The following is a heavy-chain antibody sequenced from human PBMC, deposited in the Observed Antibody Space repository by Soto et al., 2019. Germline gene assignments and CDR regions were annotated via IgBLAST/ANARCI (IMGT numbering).Heavy chain of an antibody. CDR3: TKDSHWGIISPTHDH. CDR2: INGGDDSK. Sequence: EVQLLEFGGGLVQPGGSLRLSCAVSGFTFRSSPMSWVRRAPGKGLEWVSGINGGDDSKHYAESVRGRFTITRDNSKSTLLLQMNSLRAEDTAIYYSTKDSHWGIISPTHDHWGRRTLVTVSS. CDR1: GFTFRSSP. J-gene: IGHJ4*02. D-gene: IGHD3-16*01. V-gene: IGHV3-23*01.